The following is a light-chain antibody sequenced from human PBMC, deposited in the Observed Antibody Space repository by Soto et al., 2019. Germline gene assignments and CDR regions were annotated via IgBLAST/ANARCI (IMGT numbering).Light chain of an antibody. CDR1: QSVCSRC. CDR3: QQYGNTPWT. V-gene: IGKV3-20*01. Sequence: EIVLTQSPGTLSLSPGERVTLSCRASQSVCSRCLAWYQQTPGQSPRLLIYGASSRATGIPDRFSGSGSGTDFTLTISRLEPEDFAVYYCQQYGNTPWTFGQGTKVGIK. J-gene: IGKJ1*01. CDR2: GAS.